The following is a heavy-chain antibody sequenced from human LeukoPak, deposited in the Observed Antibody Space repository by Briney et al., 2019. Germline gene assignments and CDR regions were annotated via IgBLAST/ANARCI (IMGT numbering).Heavy chain of an antibody. J-gene: IGHJ3*01. Sequence: PGGSLRLSCAASGLSFSTYDMHWVRQATGEGLEWVSGIGKSGDTYYVGSVKGRFTISRDNAKNSLYLQMNSLRSGDTAVYYCARRGYTGFDVWGQGTVVTVSS. V-gene: IGHV3-13*04. CDR1: GLSFSTYD. D-gene: IGHD5-12*01. CDR3: ARRGYTGFDV. CDR2: IGKSGDT.